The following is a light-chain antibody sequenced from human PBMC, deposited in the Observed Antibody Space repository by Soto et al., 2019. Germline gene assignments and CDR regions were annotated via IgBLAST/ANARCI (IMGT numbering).Light chain of an antibody. V-gene: IGLV2-14*01. J-gene: IGLJ1*01. CDR1: SSDVGAYNL. Sequence: QSVLTQPASVSGSPGRSITISCTGTSSDVGAYNLVSWYQHLPDKAPKLVISEVTNRPSGVSDRFSGSKSGNTASLTISGLQAEDEADYYCASLTTTNFVFGSGTKVTV. CDR2: EVT. CDR3: ASLTTTNFV.